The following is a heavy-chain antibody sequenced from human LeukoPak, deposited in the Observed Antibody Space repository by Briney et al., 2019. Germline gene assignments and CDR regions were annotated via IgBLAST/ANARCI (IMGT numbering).Heavy chain of an antibody. CDR3: VKLLVEMRVLLPYFDY. D-gene: IGHD2-15*01. CDR1: GFTFSNYA. J-gene: IGHJ4*02. Sequence: GGSLRLSCSASGFTFSNYAIHWVRQAPGKGLEFVSAISPSGGSTYYADSAKGRFTISRDNSKNMLYLQMSSLRPEDTAVYYCVKLLVEMRVLLPYFDYWGQETLVTVSS. V-gene: IGHV3-64D*06. CDR2: ISPSGGST.